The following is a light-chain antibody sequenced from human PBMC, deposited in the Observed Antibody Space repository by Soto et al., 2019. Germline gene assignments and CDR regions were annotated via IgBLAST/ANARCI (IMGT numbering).Light chain of an antibody. Sequence: EIVLTQSPATLSLSPGERATLSCRASQSVSSYLAWYQQKPGQAPRLLIYDASNRATGIPARFSGSGSGTDFTLTITSLDPEDFAIYYCHQRSDWPLTFGGGTKVEIK. V-gene: IGKV3-11*01. CDR1: QSVSSY. J-gene: IGKJ4*01. CDR2: DAS. CDR3: HQRSDWPLT.